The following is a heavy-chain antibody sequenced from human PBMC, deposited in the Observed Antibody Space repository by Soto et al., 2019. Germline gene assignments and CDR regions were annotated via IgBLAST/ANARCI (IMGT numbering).Heavy chain of an antibody. CDR2: LDPSDSYT. Sequence: PGESLKISCKGFGYSFTSHWISWVRQMPGKGLEWMGTLDPSDSYTNYSPSFQGHVTISVDKSISTAYLQWSSLKASDTAIYYCARRDCSSTSCQINWFDPWGQGTQVTVS. J-gene: IGHJ5*02. CDR3: ARRDCSSTSCQINWFDP. D-gene: IGHD2-2*01. V-gene: IGHV5-10-1*01. CDR1: GYSFTSHW.